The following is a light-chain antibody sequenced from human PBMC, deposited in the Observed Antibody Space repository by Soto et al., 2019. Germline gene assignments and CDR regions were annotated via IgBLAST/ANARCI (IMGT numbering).Light chain of an antibody. Sequence: AIQMTQSPSSLSASVGDRVTIACRASQAIGNDLAWFQQKSGKAPKLLVYAVSTVQSGVSSRFIGSRSGTNFTLPIRGLQPEDFAADYCLQGATYPYTFGQGTRLDMK. CDR3: LQGATYPYT. CDR2: AVS. J-gene: IGKJ2*01. V-gene: IGKV1-6*01. CDR1: QAIGND.